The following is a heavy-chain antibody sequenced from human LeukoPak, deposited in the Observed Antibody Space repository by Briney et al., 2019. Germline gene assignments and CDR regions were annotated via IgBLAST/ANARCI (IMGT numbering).Heavy chain of an antibody. V-gene: IGHV3-23*01. CDR2: ISGSGGST. D-gene: IGHD2-2*02. CDR1: GFTFSSYA. J-gene: IGHJ4*02. Sequence: PGGSLRLSCAASGFTFSSYAMSWVRQAPGKGLEWVSAISGSGGSTYYADSVKGRFTISRDNSKNTLYLQMNSLRAEDTAVYYCAKGCSSTSCYNNYYFDYWGQGTLVTVSS. CDR3: AKGCSSTSCYNNYYFDY.